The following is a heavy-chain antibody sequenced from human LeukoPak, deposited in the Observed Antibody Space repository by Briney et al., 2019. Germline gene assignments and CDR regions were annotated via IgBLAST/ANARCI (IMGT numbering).Heavy chain of an antibody. CDR3: ARGNIVVVPAAYYFVY. J-gene: IGHJ4*02. CDR1: RDSTSSGGYY. Sequence: SETLSLTCTLSRDSTSSGGYYWSWIRHRPGSGLEWLGYIYYSGSTSYNPSLKTHVTISVATSKNHFFFKLTSVTPTDRPVINCARGNIVVVPAAYYFVYWGQGTLVTVSS. V-gene: IGHV4-31*01. D-gene: IGHD2-2*01. CDR2: IYYSGST.